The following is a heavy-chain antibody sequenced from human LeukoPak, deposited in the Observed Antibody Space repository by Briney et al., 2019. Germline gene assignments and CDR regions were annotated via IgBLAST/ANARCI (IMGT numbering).Heavy chain of an antibody. Sequence: GGSLRLSCAASGFTFSSYGMHWVRQAPGKGLEWVAVIWYDGSNKYYADSVKGRFTISRDNSKNTLYLQMNSPRAEDTAVYYCAKLVDTAMVEDAFDIWGQGTMVTVSS. V-gene: IGHV3-33*06. J-gene: IGHJ3*02. CDR1: GFTFSSYG. CDR2: IWYDGSNK. CDR3: AKLVDTAMVEDAFDI. D-gene: IGHD5-18*01.